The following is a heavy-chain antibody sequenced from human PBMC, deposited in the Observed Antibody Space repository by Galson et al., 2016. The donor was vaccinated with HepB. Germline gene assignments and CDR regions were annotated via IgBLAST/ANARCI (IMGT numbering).Heavy chain of an antibody. J-gene: IGHJ4*02. Sequence: ETLSLTCTVSGGSISSTSYYWGWIRQPPGKGLEWIGSIYFSGSTYFNPSLKSRVTISVDTSKNQFSLKLSSVTAADTAVYYCARFWNGNYFDYWGQGTLVTVSS. V-gene: IGHV4-39*07. CDR3: ARFWNGNYFDY. D-gene: IGHD3-3*01. CDR1: GGSISSTSYY. CDR2: IYFSGST.